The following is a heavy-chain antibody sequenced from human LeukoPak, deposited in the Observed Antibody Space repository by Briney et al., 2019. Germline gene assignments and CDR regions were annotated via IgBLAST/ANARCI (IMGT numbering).Heavy chain of an antibody. Sequence: GGSLRLSCAASGFTFSSYGMRWVRQAPGKGLEWVAVIWYDGSNRYYADSVKGRFTISRDNSKNTLYLQMNSLRAEDTAVYYCAITSSGWYYFDYWGQGTLVTVSS. J-gene: IGHJ4*02. CDR1: GFTFSSYG. CDR2: IWYDGSNR. D-gene: IGHD6-19*01. CDR3: AITSSGWYYFDY. V-gene: IGHV3-33*01.